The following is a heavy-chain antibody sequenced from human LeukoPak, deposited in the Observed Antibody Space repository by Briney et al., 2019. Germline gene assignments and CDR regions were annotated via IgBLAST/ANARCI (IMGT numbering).Heavy chain of an antibody. D-gene: IGHD2-2*01. J-gene: IGHJ4*02. CDR3: ARVVPAARKTPRYFDY. Sequence: PSETLSLTCAVYGGSFSGYYWSWIRQPPGKGLEWIGETNHSGSTNYNPSLKSRVTISVDTSKNQFSLKLSSVTAADTAVYYCARVVPAARKTPRYFDYWGQGTLVTVSS. CDR1: GGSFSGYY. V-gene: IGHV4-34*01. CDR2: TNHSGST.